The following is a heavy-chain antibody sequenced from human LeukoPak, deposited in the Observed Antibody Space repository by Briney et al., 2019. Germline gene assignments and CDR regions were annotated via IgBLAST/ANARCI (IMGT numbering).Heavy chain of an antibody. V-gene: IGHV3-23*01. CDR1: GFTIGGFA. CDR3: ANEVRPNDY. J-gene: IGHJ4*02. D-gene: IGHD4/OR15-4a*01. Sequence: GGSLRLSCAASGFTIGGFAMTWVRQAPGKGLEWVSSIGSDYKTHYSESVKGRFAISRDNSQRTVFLQMNSLRAEDTALYFCANEVRPNDYWGRGTLVTVSS. CDR2: IGSDYKT.